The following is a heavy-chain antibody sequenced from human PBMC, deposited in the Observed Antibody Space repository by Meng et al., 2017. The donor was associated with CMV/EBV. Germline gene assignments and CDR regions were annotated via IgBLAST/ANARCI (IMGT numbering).Heavy chain of an antibody. J-gene: IGHJ4*02. D-gene: IGHD1-26*01. V-gene: IGHV1-18*01. CDR2: ISAYNGNT. CDR1: GYTFTSYG. Sequence: ASVKVSCKASGYTFTSYGISWVRQAPGQGREWMGWISAYNGNTNYAQKLQGRVTMTTDTSTSTAYMELRSLRSDDTAVYYCARDDLKYSGSYSTDYWGQGTLVTVSS. CDR3: ARDDLKYSGSYSTDY.